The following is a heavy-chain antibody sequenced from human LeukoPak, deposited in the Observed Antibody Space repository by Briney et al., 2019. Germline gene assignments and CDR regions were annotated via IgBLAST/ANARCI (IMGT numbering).Heavy chain of an antibody. CDR2: INWNGGST. Sequence: PGGSLRLSCAASGFTFDDYGMSWVRQAPGKGLEWVSGINWNGGSTGYADSVKGRFTISRDNAKDSVYLQMNSLRAEDSAIYYCAREGFYFFDFWGQGTLVTVSS. CDR3: AREGFYFFDF. J-gene: IGHJ4*01. V-gene: IGHV3-20*04. CDR1: GFTFDDYG.